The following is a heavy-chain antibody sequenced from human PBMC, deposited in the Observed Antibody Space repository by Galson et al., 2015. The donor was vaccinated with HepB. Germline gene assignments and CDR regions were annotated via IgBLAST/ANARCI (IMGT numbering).Heavy chain of an antibody. CDR1: GFTFSSYG. Sequence: SLRLSCAASGFTFSSYGMHWVRQAPGKGLEWVTVISYDGSNKYYADSVKGRFTISRDNSKNTLYLQMNSLRLEDTAVYYCAKDAGGWWLRSSTMDGWGQGTTVTVSS. CDR2: ISYDGSNK. D-gene: IGHD5-12*01. CDR3: AKDAGGWWLRSSTMDG. V-gene: IGHV3-30*18. J-gene: IGHJ6*02.